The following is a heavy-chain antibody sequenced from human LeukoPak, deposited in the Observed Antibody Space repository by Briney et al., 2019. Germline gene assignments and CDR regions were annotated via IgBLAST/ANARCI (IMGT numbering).Heavy chain of an antibody. J-gene: IGHJ6*03. CDR3: SRAPPVTTDYYFYHMDV. CDR2: ISTTGTT. CDR1: GGSISTYF. V-gene: IGHV4-4*07. D-gene: IGHD4-17*01. Sequence: TSSETLSLTCTVSGGSISTYFWSWVRQPAGKGLEWIGRISTTGTTNYNPSLKSRVTMSVDTSKNQFSLKLTSVTAADTAVYYCSRAPPVTTDYYFYHMDVWGKGTTVTVSS.